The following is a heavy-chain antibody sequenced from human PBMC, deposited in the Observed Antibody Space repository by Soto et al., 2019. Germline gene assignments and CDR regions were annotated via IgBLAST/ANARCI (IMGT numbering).Heavy chain of an antibody. D-gene: IGHD2-15*01. Sequence: PGESLKISCKGSGYSFTSYWIGWVRQMPGKGLEWMGIIYPGDSDTRYSPSFQGQVTISADKSISTAYLQWSSLKASDTAMYYCARREYCSGGSCYPNRRRYYYYYMDVWGKGTTVTVSS. V-gene: IGHV5-51*01. CDR3: ARREYCSGGSCYPNRRRYYYYYMDV. J-gene: IGHJ6*03. CDR2: IYPGDSDT. CDR1: GYSFTSYW.